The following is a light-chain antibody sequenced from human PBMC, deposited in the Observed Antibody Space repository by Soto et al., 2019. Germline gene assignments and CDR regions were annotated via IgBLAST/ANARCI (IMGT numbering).Light chain of an antibody. Sequence: SYELTQPPSVSVSPGQTARITCSGDALPKQYAYWYQQKPGQAPVLVIYKDSERPSGIPERFSGSSSETTVTLTISGVQAADEADYYCQSADSSGTYVVLGGGTQLTVL. CDR2: KDS. CDR3: QSADSSGTYVV. CDR1: ALPKQY. J-gene: IGLJ2*01. V-gene: IGLV3-25*03.